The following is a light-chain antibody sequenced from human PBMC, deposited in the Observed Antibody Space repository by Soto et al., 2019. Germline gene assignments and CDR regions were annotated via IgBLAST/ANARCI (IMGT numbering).Light chain of an antibody. V-gene: IGLV2-8*01. J-gene: IGLJ1*01. Sequence: QSVLTQPPSASGSPGQSVTISCTGTSSDVGSYNFVSWYQQHPGKAPKLMIYDVSKRPSGVPDRFSGSKSGNTASLTVSGLQAEDEGDYYCSSYAGSNNWGVFGTGTKLTVL. CDR3: SSYAGSNNWGV. CDR2: DVS. CDR1: SSDVGSYNF.